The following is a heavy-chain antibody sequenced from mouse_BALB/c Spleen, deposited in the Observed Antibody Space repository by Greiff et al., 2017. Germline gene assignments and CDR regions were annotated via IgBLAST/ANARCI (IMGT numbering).Heavy chain of an antibody. Sequence: QVQLKQSGAELAKPGASVKMSCKASGYTFTSYWMHWVKQRPGQGLEWIGYINPSTGYTEYNQKFKDKATLTADKSSSTAYMQLSSLTSEDSAVYYCARSLYGNCVFAYWGQGTMVTVSA. CDR1: GYTFTSYW. V-gene: IGHV1-7*01. J-gene: IGHJ3*01. D-gene: IGHD2-10*02. CDR2: INPSTGYT. CDR3: ARSLYGNCVFAY.